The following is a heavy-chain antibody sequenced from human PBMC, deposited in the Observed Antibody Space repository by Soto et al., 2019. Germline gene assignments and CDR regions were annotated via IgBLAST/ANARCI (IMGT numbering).Heavy chain of an antibody. CDR3: TSSVGSLFDY. D-gene: IGHD6-6*01. V-gene: IGHV3-74*01. J-gene: IGHJ4*02. CDR2: IHSDGNNT. Sequence: GGSLRLSCAASGFIFSTYWMHWVRQTPGKGLVWVSRIHSDGNNTNYADSVKGRFTISRDNAKNTLYLQMNSLRAEDTAVYYCTSSVGSLFDYWGQGTLVTVSS. CDR1: GFIFSTYW.